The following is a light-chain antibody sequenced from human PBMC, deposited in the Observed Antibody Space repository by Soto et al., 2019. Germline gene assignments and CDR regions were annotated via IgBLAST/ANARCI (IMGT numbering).Light chain of an antibody. V-gene: IGKV1-39*01. J-gene: IGKJ5*01. CDR3: QQLNSYPL. Sequence: DIQMTQSPSSLSASVGDRVTITCRASQSIDTYLNWYQQKPGKAPKLLIYAASNLHSGVPSRFGGSGSGTDFTLTVSSLQPEDFATYYCQQLNSYPLFGQGTRLEIK. CDR2: AAS. CDR1: QSIDTY.